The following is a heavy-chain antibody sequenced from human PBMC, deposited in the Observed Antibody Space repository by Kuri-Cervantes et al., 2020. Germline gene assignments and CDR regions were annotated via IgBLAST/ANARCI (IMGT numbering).Heavy chain of an antibody. V-gene: IGHV4-59*12. D-gene: IGHD6-6*01. Sequence: SETLSLTCTVSGGSISSYYWSWIRQPPGKGLEWIGYIYYSGSTYYNPSLKSRVTISVDMSKNQLSLKLTSVTAADTAIHYCARSLAAGRNWFDPWGQGTLVTVSS. CDR2: IYYSGST. CDR3: ARSLAAGRNWFDP. J-gene: IGHJ5*02. CDR1: GGSISSYY.